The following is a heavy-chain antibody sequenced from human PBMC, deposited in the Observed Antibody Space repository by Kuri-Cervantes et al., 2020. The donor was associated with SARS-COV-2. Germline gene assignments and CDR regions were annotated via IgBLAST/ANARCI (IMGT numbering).Heavy chain of an antibody. J-gene: IGHJ3*02. D-gene: IGHD2-2*01. Sequence: GESLKISCAASGFTFSDYYMSWIRQAPGKGLEWVSYISSSSSYTNYADSVKGRFTISRGNAKNSLYLRMNSLRAEDTAVYYCAREGVVPAGGAFDIWGQGTMVTVSS. CDR1: GFTFSDYY. CDR3: AREGVVPAGGAFDI. CDR2: ISSSSSYT. V-gene: IGHV3-11*06.